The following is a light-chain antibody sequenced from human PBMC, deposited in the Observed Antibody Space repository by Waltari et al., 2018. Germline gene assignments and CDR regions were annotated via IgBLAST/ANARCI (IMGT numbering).Light chain of an antibody. CDR1: QSISSW. CDR3: QQYNSYSWT. J-gene: IGKJ1*01. Sequence: DIQMTQSPSTLSASVGYRVTITCRASQSISSWLAWYQQKPGKAPKLLIYKASSLESGLPSRVSGSGSGTEFPLTISSLQPDDFATYYCQQYNSYSWTFGQGTKVEIK. CDR2: KAS. V-gene: IGKV1-5*03.